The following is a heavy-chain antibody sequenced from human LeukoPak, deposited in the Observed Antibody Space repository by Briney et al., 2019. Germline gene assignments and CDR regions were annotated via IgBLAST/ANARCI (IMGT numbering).Heavy chain of an antibody. Sequence: ASVKVSCKASGYTFTSYAMNWVRQAPGQGLEWMGWINTNTGNPTYAQGFTGRFVFSLDTSVSTAYLQISSLKAEDTAVYYCAISGGFSGSYTFDIWGQGTMVTVSS. J-gene: IGHJ3*02. CDR3: AISGGFSGSYTFDI. CDR1: GYTFTSYA. V-gene: IGHV7-4-1*02. CDR2: INTNTGNP. D-gene: IGHD1-26*01.